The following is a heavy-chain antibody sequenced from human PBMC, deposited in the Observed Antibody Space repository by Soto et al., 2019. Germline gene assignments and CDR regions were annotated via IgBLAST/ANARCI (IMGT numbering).Heavy chain of an antibody. CDR2: IYYSGST. CDR1: GGSISSGGYY. D-gene: IGHD2-15*01. J-gene: IGHJ6*02. CDR3: ARGRSSPYYYYGMDV. Sequence: SETLSLTCTVSGGSISSGGYYWSWIRQHPGKGLEWIGYIYYSGSTNYNPSLKSRVTISVDTSKNQFSLKLSSVTAADTAVYYCARGRSSPYYYYGMDVWGQGTTVTVSS. V-gene: IGHV4-31*03.